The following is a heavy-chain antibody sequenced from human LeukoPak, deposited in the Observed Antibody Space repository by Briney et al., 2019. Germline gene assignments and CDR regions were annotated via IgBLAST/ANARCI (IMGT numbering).Heavy chain of an antibody. CDR3: ATDSPHIVVVTAIPRPLDY. D-gene: IGHD2-21*02. Sequence: ASVKVSCKVSGYTLTELSMHWVRQAPGKGLEWMGGFDPEDGETIYAQKFQGRVTMTEDTSTDTAYMELSSLRSEDTAVYYCATDSPHIVVVTAIPRPLDYWGQGTLVTVSS. J-gene: IGHJ4*02. V-gene: IGHV1-24*01. CDR2: FDPEDGET. CDR1: GYTLTELS.